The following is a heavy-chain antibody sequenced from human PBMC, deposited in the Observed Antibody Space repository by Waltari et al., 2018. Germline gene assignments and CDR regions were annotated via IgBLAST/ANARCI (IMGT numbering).Heavy chain of an antibody. CDR1: GYSISPAYF. V-gene: IGHV4-38-2*02. Sequence: QVQLQESGPGLVKPPETLSLTCTVSGYSISPAYFWGWIRQAPGKGLEWIGSIYHSGSTYYNPSLKSRVTISVDTSRNQFSLKVNSVTAADTSVYYCARGGTVTTPLDYWGQGTLVTVSS. CDR2: IYHSGST. CDR3: ARGGTVTTPLDY. D-gene: IGHD4-17*01. J-gene: IGHJ4*02.